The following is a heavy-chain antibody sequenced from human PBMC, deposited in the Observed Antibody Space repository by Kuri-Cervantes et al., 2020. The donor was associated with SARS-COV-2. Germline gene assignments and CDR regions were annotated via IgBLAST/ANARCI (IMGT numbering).Heavy chain of an antibody. D-gene: IGHD2-2*01. J-gene: IGHJ5*02. V-gene: IGHV2-26*01. CDR3: ARSGYCSSTSCYVGGFDP. CDR1: GFSLSNARMG. Sequence: SGPTLVKPTQTLTLTCTVSGFSLSNARMGVSWIRQPPGKALEWLAHIFSNDEKSYSTSLKSRLTISKDTSKSQVVLTMTNMDPVDTATYYCARSGYCSSTSCYVGGFDPWGQGTLVTVSS. CDR2: IFSNDEK.